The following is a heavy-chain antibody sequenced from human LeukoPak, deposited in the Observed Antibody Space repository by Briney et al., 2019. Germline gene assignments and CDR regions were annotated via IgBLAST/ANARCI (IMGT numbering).Heavy chain of an antibody. J-gene: IGHJ4*02. CDR1: GFTFASYA. CDR2: IRYDGSNK. Sequence: PGGSLRLSCAASGFTFASYAMSWVRQAPGKGLEWVAFIRYDGSNKYYADSVKGRFTISRDNSKNTLYLQMNSLRVEDTAVYYCASSEDNDDYWGQGTLVTVSS. D-gene: IGHD2-15*01. V-gene: IGHV3-30*02. CDR3: ASSEDNDDY.